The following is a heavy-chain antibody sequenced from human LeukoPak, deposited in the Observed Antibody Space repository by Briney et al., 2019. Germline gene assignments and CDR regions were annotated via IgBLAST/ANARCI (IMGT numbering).Heavy chain of an antibody. V-gene: IGHV3-7*01. J-gene: IGHJ5*02. CDR2: IKPDGSAT. CDR1: GFSFSNFW. D-gene: IGHD6-6*01. CDR3: ARGGGSSS. Sequence: GGSLRLTCAASGFSFSNFWMSWVRQAPGKGLEWVANIKPDGSATNYVDSVKGRFTISRDNAKNSIDLQMNSLRAEDTAVYYCARGGGSSSWGQGTLVTVSS.